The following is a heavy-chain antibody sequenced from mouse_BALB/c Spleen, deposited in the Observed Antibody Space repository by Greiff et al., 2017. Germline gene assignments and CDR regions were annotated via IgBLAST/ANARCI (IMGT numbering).Heavy chain of an antibody. CDR2: ISNLAYSI. CDR1: GFTFSDYG. D-gene: IGHD4-1*01. V-gene: IGHV5-15*02. CDR3: ARGKTGDWYFDV. Sequence: DVKLVESGGGLVQPGGSRKLSCAASGFTFSDYGMAWVRQAPGKGPEWVAFISNLAYSIYYADTVTGRFTISRENAKNTLYLEMSSLRSEDTAMYYCARGKTGDWYFDVWGAGTTVTVSS. J-gene: IGHJ1*01.